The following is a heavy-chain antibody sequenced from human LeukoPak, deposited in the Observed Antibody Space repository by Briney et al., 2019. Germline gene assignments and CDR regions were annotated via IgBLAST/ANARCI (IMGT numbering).Heavy chain of an antibody. J-gene: IGHJ6*02. V-gene: IGHV1-18*01. Sequence: GASVKVSCKASGYTFTSYGISWVRQAPGQGLEWMGWISAYNGNTNNAQKLQGRVTMTTDTSTSTAYMELRSLRSDDTAVYYCARNAYCSSTSCYYYYGMDVWGQGTTVTVSS. D-gene: IGHD2-2*01. CDR1: GYTFTSYG. CDR2: ISAYNGNT. CDR3: ARNAYCSSTSCYYYYGMDV.